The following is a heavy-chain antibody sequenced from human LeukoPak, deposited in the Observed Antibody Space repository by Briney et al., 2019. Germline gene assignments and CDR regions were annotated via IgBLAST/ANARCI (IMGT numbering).Heavy chain of an antibody. CDR3: ARDYDYGGNGGAFDI. D-gene: IGHD4-23*01. V-gene: IGHV3-21*01. CDR1: GFTFSSYS. CDR2: ISSSSSYI. J-gene: IGHJ3*02. Sequence: GGSLRLSCVASGFTFSSYSMNWVRQAPGKGLEWVSSISSSSSYIYYADSVKGRFTISRDNAKNSLYLQMNSLRAEDTAVYYCARDYDYGGNGGAFDIWGQGTMVTVSS.